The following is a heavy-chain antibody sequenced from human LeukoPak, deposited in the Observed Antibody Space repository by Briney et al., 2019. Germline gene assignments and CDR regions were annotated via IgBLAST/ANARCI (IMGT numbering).Heavy chain of an antibody. D-gene: IGHD1-26*01. CDR1: GFTFSSYA. J-gene: IGHJ4*02. Sequence: GGSLRLSCAASGFTFSSYAMSWVRQAPGKGLEWVSAISGSGGSTYYADSVKGRFTISRDNSKNTLYVQMNSLRAEDTAVYYCARSSGSYGYFDYWGQGTLVTVSS. V-gene: IGHV3-23*01. CDR3: ARSSGSYGYFDY. CDR2: ISGSGGST.